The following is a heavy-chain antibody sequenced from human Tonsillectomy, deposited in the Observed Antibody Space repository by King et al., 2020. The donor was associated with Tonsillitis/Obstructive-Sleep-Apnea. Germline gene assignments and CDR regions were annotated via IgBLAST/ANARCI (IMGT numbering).Heavy chain of an antibody. CDR1: GFTFSDYY. V-gene: IGHV3-11*05. Sequence: QLVQSGGGLVKPGGSLRLSCAASGFTFSDYYMSWIRQAPGKGLEWVSYISSSSSYTNYADSVKGRFTISRDNAKNSLYLQMNSLRAEDAAVYYCARDDISSSDYYYYMDVWGKGTTVTVSS. CDR3: ARDDISSSDYYYYMDV. CDR2: ISSSSSYT. D-gene: IGHD6-6*01. J-gene: IGHJ6*03.